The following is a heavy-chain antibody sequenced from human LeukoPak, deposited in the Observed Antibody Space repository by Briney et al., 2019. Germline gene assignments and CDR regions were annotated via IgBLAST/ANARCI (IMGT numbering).Heavy chain of an antibody. CDR2: ISPNGVIT. J-gene: IGHJ4*02. V-gene: IGHV3-23*01. CDR1: GFTFSSHG. CDR3: AKEIWPTVTTPGHTHFDY. D-gene: IGHD4-17*01. Sequence: GGSLRLSCAASGFTFSSHGMNWVRQAPGKGLEWVSGISPNGVITYYADSVKGRFTISRDNSKGTVCLQMNSLRAEDTAVYYCAKEIWPTVTTPGHTHFDYWGQGTLVTVSS.